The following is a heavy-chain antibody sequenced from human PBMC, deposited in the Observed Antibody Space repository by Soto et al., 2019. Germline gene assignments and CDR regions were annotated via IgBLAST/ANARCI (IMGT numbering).Heavy chain of an antibody. D-gene: IGHD4-4*01. CDR3: ARAPTITTNFDY. J-gene: IGHJ4*02. Sequence: AGGSLRLSCAVPGFTVTSNYMSWVRQAPGKGLEWVSIIHSGGTTNYADSVRGRFTISRDNSHNTVYLQMNSLRVEDTAVYYCARAPTITTNFDYWGQGTQVTVSS. CDR2: IHSGGTT. CDR1: GFTVTSNY. V-gene: IGHV3-66*01.